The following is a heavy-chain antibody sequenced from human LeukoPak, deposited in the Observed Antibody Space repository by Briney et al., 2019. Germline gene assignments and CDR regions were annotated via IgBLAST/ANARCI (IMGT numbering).Heavy chain of an antibody. Sequence: GGSLRLSCAASGFIFADYVMHWVRRAPGKGLEWVSLISGDGGFTYYADSMKGRVTISRDNRKNSLYLQMNSLRPEDTALYYCAKIRDGYNFDFDYWGQGTPVTVSS. V-gene: IGHV3-43*02. CDR2: ISGDGGFT. J-gene: IGHJ4*02. CDR3: AKIRDGYNFDFDY. D-gene: IGHD5-24*01. CDR1: GFIFADYV.